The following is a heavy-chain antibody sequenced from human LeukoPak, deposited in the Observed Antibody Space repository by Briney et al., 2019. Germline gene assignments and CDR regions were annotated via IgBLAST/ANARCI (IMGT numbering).Heavy chain of an antibody. V-gene: IGHV4-30-2*01. J-gene: IGHJ4*02. Sequence: SQTLSLTCAVSGGSISSGGYSWSWIRQPPGKGLEWIGYIYHSGSTYYNPSLKSRVTISVDRSKNQFSLKLSSVTAADTAVYYCARGAIAARPTDYWGQGTLVTVSS. CDR2: IYHSGST. CDR3: ARGAIAARPTDY. CDR1: GGSISSGGYS. D-gene: IGHD6-6*01.